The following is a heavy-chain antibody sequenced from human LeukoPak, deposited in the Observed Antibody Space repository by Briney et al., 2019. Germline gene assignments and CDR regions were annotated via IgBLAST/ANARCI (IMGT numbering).Heavy chain of an antibody. CDR2: INPSGGST. J-gene: IGHJ4*02. D-gene: IGHD2-2*01. CDR1: GYTFTSYY. Sequence: ASVKVSCKASGYTFTSYYTHWVRQAPGQGLEWIGIINPSGGSTSYAQKFQGRVTMTRDTSTSTVYMELSSLRSEDTAVYYCANQLGYCSSTSCFLDYWGQGTLVTVSS. CDR3: ANQLGYCSSTSCFLDY. V-gene: IGHV1-46*01.